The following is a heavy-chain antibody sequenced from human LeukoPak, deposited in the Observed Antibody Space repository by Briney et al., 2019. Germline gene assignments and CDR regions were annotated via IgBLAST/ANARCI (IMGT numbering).Heavy chain of an antibody. CDR2: INPNSGGT. V-gene: IGHV1-2*02. CDR1: GYTFTSYG. J-gene: IGHJ4*02. D-gene: IGHD6-25*01. CDR3: ARGHFISIAADPVGY. Sequence: ASVKVSCTASGYTFTSYGISWVRQAPGQGLEWMGWINPNSGGTNYAQKFQGRVTMTWDTSISTAYMELSRLRSYDTAVYYCARGHFISIAADPVGYWGQGTLVTVSS.